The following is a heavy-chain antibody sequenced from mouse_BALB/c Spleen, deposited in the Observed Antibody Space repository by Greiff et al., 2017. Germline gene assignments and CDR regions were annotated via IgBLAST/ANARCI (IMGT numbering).Heavy chain of an antibody. CDR2: INPSNGRT. J-gene: IGHJ4*01. Sequence: VQLQQPGAELVKPGASVKLSCKASGYTFTSYWMHWVKQRPGQGLEWIGEINPSNGRTNYNEKFKSKATLTVDKSSSTAYMQLSSLTSEDSAVYYCARWDYYGSSYDYYAMDYWGQGTSVTVSS. CDR1: GYTFTSYW. D-gene: IGHD1-1*01. V-gene: IGHV1S81*02. CDR3: ARWDYYGSSYDYYAMDY.